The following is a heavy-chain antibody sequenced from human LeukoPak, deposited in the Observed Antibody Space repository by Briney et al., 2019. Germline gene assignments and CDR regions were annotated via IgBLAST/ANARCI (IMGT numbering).Heavy chain of an antibody. V-gene: IGHV4-39*07. CDR3: ARGPFLSY. CDR2: IYYSVST. CDR1: GGSISSSSYY. Sequence: SETLSPTCTVSGGSISSSSYYWGWIRQPPGKGLEWIGSIYYSVSTYYNPSLKSRVTISVDTSKNQFSLKLSSVTAADTAVYYCARGPFLSYWGQGTLVTVSS. J-gene: IGHJ4*02. D-gene: IGHD3-16*02.